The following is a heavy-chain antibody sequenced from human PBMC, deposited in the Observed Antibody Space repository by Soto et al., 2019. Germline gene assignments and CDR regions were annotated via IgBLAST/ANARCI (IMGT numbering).Heavy chain of an antibody. Sequence: QVHLVQSGAEVKKPGASVKVSCKGSGYTFTSYGITWVRQAPGQGLEWMGWISAHNGNTDYAQQLQGRVTVTRDTSTSTAYMELRSLRSDDTAVYYCARGRYGDYWGQGAMVTVYS. CDR1: GYTFTSYG. CDR3: ARGRYGDY. D-gene: IGHD1-1*01. V-gene: IGHV1-18*01. J-gene: IGHJ4*02. CDR2: ISAHNGNT.